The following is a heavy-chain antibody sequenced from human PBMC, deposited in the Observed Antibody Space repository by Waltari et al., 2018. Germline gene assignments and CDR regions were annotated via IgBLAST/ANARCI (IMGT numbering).Heavy chain of an antibody. CDR2: ISSSSSYI. D-gene: IGHD3-10*01. CDR1: GFTFSSYS. Sequence: EVQLVESGGGLVKPGGSLRLSCAASGFTFSSYSMNWVRQAPGKGLEWVSSISSSSSYIYYADSVKGRFTISRDNAKNSLYLQMNSLRAEDTAVYYCARDGVKWFGELSGWFDPWGQGTLVTVSS. V-gene: IGHV3-21*01. CDR3: ARDGVKWFGELSGWFDP. J-gene: IGHJ5*02.